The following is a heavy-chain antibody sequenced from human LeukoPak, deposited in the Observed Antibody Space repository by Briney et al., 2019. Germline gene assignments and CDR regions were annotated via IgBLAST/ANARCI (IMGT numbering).Heavy chain of an antibody. V-gene: IGHV1-69*06. CDR1: GGTFSSYA. Sequence: SVKVSCKASGGTFSSYAISWVRQAPGQGLEWMGGIIPIFGTANYAQKFQGRVTITADKSTSTAYMELSSLRSEDTAVYYCATAVGSRFDYYYYYYMDVWGKGTTVTVSS. J-gene: IGHJ6*03. CDR3: ATAVGSRFDYYYYYYMDV. CDR2: IIPIFGTA. D-gene: IGHD3-10*01.